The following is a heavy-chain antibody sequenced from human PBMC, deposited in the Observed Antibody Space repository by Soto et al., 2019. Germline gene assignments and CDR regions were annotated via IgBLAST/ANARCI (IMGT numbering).Heavy chain of an antibody. D-gene: IGHD6-6*01. V-gene: IGHV3-13*01. Sequence: EVQLVESGGGLVQPGGSLRLSCAASGFTFSSYDMHWVRQATGKGLEWVSAIGTAGDTYYPGSVKGRFTISRENAKNSLYLQMNSLRAGDTAVYYCARDSYSSSSKERWGGMDVWGQGTTVTVSS. CDR3: ARDSYSSSSKERWGGMDV. CDR1: GFTFSSYD. CDR2: IGTAGDT. J-gene: IGHJ6*02.